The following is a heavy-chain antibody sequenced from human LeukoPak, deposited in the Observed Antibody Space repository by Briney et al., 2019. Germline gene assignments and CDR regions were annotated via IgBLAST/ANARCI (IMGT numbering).Heavy chain of an antibody. D-gene: IGHD6-13*01. J-gene: IGHJ4*02. CDR1: GFTFSSYS. Sequence: GGSLRLSCAASGFTFSSYSMNWVRQAPGKGLEWVSYISSSSSTIYYADSVKGRFTISRDNAKNSLYLQMNSLRAEDTAVYYCAREGIAAAGALYYFDYWGQGTLVTVSS. V-gene: IGHV3-48*04. CDR2: ISSSSSTI. CDR3: AREGIAAAGALYYFDY.